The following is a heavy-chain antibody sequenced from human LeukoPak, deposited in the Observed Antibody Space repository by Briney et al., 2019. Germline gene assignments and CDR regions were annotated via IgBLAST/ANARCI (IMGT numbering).Heavy chain of an antibody. CDR3: ARVAAAGLDY. J-gene: IGHJ4*02. CDR1: GGSISSYY. D-gene: IGHD2-15*01. CDR2: IHYSGST. V-gene: IGHV4-59*01. Sequence: SETLSLTCTVSGGSISSYYWSWIRQPPGKGLEWIGYIHYSGSTNYNPSLKSRVTISVDTSKNQFSLKLSSVTAADTAVYYCARVAAAGLDYWGQGTLVTVSS.